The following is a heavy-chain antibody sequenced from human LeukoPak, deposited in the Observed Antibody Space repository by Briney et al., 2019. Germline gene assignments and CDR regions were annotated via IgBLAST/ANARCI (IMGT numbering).Heavy chain of an antibody. D-gene: IGHD3-22*01. Sequence: GGSLRLSCAASGLTFSNYDMHWVRQAPGEGLAWVALIQYDGTNKYYADSVKGRFTVSRDNSRKTLYLEMNSLGAEDTAVYYCAKHFQIGVNYFDNGAREPRSPSPQ. J-gene: IGHJ4*02. CDR1: GLTFSNYD. CDR2: IQYDGTNK. V-gene: IGHV3-30*02. CDR3: AKHFQIGVNYFDN.